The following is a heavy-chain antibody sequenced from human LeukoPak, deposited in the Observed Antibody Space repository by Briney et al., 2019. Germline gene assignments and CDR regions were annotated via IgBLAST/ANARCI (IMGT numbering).Heavy chain of an antibody. CDR3: TTLYDYVWGSYRYKGGYYFDY. D-gene: IGHD3-16*02. CDR1: GFTFSNAW. V-gene: IGHV3-15*01. Sequence: PGRSLRLSCAASGFTFSNAWMSWVRQAPGKGLEWVGRIKSKTDGGTTDYAAPVKGRFAISRDDSKNTLYLQMNSLKTEDTAVYYCTTLYDYVWGSYRYKGGYYFDYWGQGTLVTVSS. CDR2: IKSKTDGGTT. J-gene: IGHJ4*02.